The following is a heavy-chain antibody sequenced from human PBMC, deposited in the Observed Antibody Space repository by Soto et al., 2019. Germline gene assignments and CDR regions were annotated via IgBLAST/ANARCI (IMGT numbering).Heavy chain of an antibody. CDR2: ISAYNGNT. Sequence: QVQLVQSGAEVKKPGASVKVSCKASGYTFTSYGISWVRQAPGQGLEWMGWISAYNGNTNYAQKLQGRVTMTTDTPTSTAYLALGSLTSDDAAVYCCARESSRRCHDYWGQGPQVTLSS. CDR3: ARESSRRCHDY. J-gene: IGHJ4*02. CDR1: GYTFTSYG. D-gene: IGHD2-15*01. V-gene: IGHV1-18*01.